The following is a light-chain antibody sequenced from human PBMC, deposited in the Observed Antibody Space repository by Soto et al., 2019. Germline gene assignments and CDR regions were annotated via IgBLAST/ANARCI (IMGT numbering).Light chain of an antibody. CDR3: QQGSTTPIT. CDR2: SAF. J-gene: IGKJ5*01. Sequence: DIQIPQATSSRSASVARRVTITWGASQSISSYLNWYQQKPGEAPRLLVYSAFRIQSGVPSRFNASGSGTDFTLSISSLQPEDFSTYYCQQGSTTPITFGLGTRLEIK. CDR1: QSISSY. V-gene: IGKV1-39*01.